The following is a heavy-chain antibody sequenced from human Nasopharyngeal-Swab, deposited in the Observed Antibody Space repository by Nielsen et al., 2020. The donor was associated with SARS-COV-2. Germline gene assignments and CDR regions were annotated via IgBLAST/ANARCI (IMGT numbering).Heavy chain of an antibody. D-gene: IGHD6-25*01. V-gene: IGHV5-51*01. J-gene: IGHJ4*02. CDR1: GYSFIDYW. CDR3: ARPLAAASYYFDY. Sequence: GASLQLSCKVSGYSFIDYWIGWVRQMPGRGLEWTGIIYPGGSDTRYNPSFQGQVTISADNSISTAYLQLGSLKASDSAMYYCARPLAAASYYFDYWGQGTLVTVSS. CDR2: IYPGGSDT.